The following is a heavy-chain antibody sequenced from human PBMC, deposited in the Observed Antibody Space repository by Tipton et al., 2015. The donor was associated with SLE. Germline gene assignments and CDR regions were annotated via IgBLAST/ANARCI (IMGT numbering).Heavy chain of an antibody. J-gene: IGHJ4*02. Sequence: TPSLTCTVSGGSISSGGGHYWSWIRQHPGKGLEWIGYIYYSGATHYNPSLKSRVLISLDTSNNQFSLNLRSVAAADTAVYYCARRSGTSDYFDFWGQGALVTVSS. D-gene: IGHD3-10*01. CDR1: GGSISSGGGHY. CDR2: IYYSGAT. V-gene: IGHV4-31*03. CDR3: ARRSGTSDYFDF.